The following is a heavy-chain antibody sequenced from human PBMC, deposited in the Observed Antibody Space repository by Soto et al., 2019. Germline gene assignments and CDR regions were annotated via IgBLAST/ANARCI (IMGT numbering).Heavy chain of an antibody. V-gene: IGHV5-51*01. D-gene: IGHD2-15*01. CDR2: IYPGDSDT. CDR1: GYSFTSYW. J-gene: IGHJ4*02. CDR3: ARPVLECSGGSCYYFDY. Sequence: PGESLKISCKGSGYSFTSYWIGWVRQMPGKGLEWMGIIYPGDSDTRYSPSFQGQVTISADKSISTAYLQWSSLKASDTAMYYCARPVLECSGGSCYYFDYWGQGTLVTVSS.